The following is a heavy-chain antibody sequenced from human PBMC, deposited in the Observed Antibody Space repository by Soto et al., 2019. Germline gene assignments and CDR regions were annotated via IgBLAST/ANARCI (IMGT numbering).Heavy chain of an antibody. CDR2: IIPIFGTA. CDR3: ARIAQWLVPGFSATGWGMDV. J-gene: IGHJ6*02. V-gene: IGHV1-69*01. Sequence: QVQLVQSGAEVKKPGSSVKVSCKASGGTFSSYAISWVRQAPGQGLEWMGGIIPIFGTANYAQKFQGRVTITAAESTSTAYMELSSLRSEDTAVYYCARIAQWLVPGFSATGWGMDVWGQGTTVTFAS. CDR1: GGTFSSYA. D-gene: IGHD6-19*01.